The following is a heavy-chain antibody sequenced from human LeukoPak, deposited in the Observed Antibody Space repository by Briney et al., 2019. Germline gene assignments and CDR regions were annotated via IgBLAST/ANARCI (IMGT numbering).Heavy chain of an antibody. D-gene: IGHD4-11*01. CDR2: INTNTGNP. J-gene: IGHJ5*02. V-gene: IGHV7-4-1*02. Sequence: GASVRVSCKASGGTFSSYAISWVRQAPGQGLEWMGWINTNTGNPTYAQGFTGRFVFSLDTSVNTAYLQISSLKTEDTAVYYCARDPRGGYSNLYPWGQGTLVTVSS. CDR1: GGTFSSYA. CDR3: ARDPRGGYSNLYP.